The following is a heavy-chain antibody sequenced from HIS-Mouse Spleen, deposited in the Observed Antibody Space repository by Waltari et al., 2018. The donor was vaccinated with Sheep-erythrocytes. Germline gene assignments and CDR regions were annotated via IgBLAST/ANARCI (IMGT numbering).Heavy chain of an antibody. J-gene: IGHJ6*02. Sequence: QAPGKGLEWVSSISSSSSYIYYADSVKGRFTISRDNAKNSLYLQMNSLRAEDTAVYYCARDQGDSGSYYYYYGMDVWVQGTTVTVSS. V-gene: IGHV3-21*01. CDR3: ARDQGDSGSYYYYYGMDV. CDR2: ISSSSSYI. D-gene: IGHD1-26*01.